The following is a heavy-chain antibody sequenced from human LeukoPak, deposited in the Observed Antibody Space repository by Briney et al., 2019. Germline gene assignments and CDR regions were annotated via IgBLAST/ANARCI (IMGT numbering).Heavy chain of an antibody. CDR2: INTKTGNP. Sequence: ASVKVSCKASGYTFTSYAMNWVRQAPGQGLEWMGWINTKTGNPTYAHGYTGRFVFSLDTSASTEYPQISSLKAEDTAVYDCARGHSSHILTGYYAGDFDYWGQGTLVTVSS. D-gene: IGHD3-9*01. V-gene: IGHV7-4-1*02. CDR1: GYTFTSYA. J-gene: IGHJ4*02. CDR3: ARGHSSHILTGYYAGDFDY.